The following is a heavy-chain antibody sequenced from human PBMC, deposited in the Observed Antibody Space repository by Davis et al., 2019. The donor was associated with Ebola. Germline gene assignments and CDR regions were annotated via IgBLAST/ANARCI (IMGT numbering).Heavy chain of an antibody. CDR1: GYPFINYY. D-gene: IGHD3-10*01. J-gene: IGHJ4*02. Sequence: AASVKVSCKASGYPFINYYMHWVRQAPGQGLEWMGRINPNSGGTNYAQKFQGRVTMTRDTSISTAYMELSRLRSDDTAVYYCARDVGVRELDYWGQGTLVTVSS. CDR2: INPNSGGT. V-gene: IGHV1-2*06. CDR3: ARDVGVRELDY.